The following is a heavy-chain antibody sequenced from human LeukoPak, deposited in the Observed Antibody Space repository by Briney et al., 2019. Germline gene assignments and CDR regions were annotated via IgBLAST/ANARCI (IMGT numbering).Heavy chain of an antibody. CDR1: GVSISSSNSY. J-gene: IGHJ4*02. Sequence: ASETLSLTCTVSGVSISSSNSYWGWIRQPPGKGLEWIGSIYYSGSTYYNPSLKSRVTISVDTSKNQFSLKLSSVTAADTAVYYCARVLGYYDILTGYQELYYFDYWGQGTLVTVSS. CDR3: ARVLGYYDILTGYQELYYFDY. D-gene: IGHD3-9*01. V-gene: IGHV4-39*07. CDR2: IYYSGST.